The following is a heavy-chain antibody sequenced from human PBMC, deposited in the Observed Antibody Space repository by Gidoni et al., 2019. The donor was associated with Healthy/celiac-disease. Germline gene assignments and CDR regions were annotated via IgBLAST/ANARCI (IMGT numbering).Heavy chain of an antibody. CDR3: AKYLSGYGAFDI. Sequence: EVQLLESGGDLVQPGGSLRLSCAASGFTFSNQAMPWVRQAPGKGLEWVSAIGGTGGVTYYADSVKGRFTISRDNSENTLFLQMNSLRAEDTAIYYCAKYLSGYGAFDIWGRGTMVTVSS. CDR2: IGGTGGVT. D-gene: IGHD3-22*01. J-gene: IGHJ3*02. V-gene: IGHV3-23*01. CDR1: GFTFSNQA.